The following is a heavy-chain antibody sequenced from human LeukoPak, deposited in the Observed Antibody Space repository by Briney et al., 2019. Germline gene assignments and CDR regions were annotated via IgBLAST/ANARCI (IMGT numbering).Heavy chain of an antibody. CDR3: ARGSLVQRIFDY. Sequence: SETLSLTCTVSGGSISSSSYYWGWIRQPPGKGLEWIGSIYHSGSTYYNPSLKSRVTISVDTSKNQFSLKLSSVTAADTAVYYCARGSLVQRIFDYWGQGTLVTVSS. CDR2: IYHSGST. V-gene: IGHV4-39*07. D-gene: IGHD1-1*01. CDR1: GGSISSSSYY. J-gene: IGHJ4*02.